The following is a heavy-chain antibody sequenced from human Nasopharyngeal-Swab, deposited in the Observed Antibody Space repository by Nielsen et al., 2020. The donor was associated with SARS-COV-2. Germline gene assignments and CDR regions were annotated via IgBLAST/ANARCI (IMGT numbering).Heavy chain of an antibody. CDR3: ARVFDYYDSSGYYIRYYYYYMDV. CDR2: IYHSGST. CDR1: GGSISSSNW. V-gene: IGHV4-4*02. J-gene: IGHJ6*03. Sequence: SETLSLTCAVSGGSISSSNWWSWVRQPPGKGLEWIGEIYHSGSTNYNPSLTSRVTISVDKSKNQFSLKLSSVTAADTAVYYCARVFDYYDSSGYYIRYYYYYMDVWGKGTTVTVSS. D-gene: IGHD3-22*01.